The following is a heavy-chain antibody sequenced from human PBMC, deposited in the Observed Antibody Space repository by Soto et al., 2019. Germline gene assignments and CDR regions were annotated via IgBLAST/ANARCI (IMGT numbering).Heavy chain of an antibody. CDR2: ISGSGGST. V-gene: IGHV3-23*01. CDR1: GFTFSSYA. J-gene: IGHJ6*02. CDR3: AKDPNLRWTYYYGMDV. Sequence: GGSLRLSCAASGFTFSSYAMSWVRQAPGKGLEWVSAISGSGGSTYYADSVKGRFTISRDNSKNTLYLQMNSLRAEDTAVYYCAKDPNLRWTYYYGMDVWGQGTTVTVSS. D-gene: IGHD2-21*01.